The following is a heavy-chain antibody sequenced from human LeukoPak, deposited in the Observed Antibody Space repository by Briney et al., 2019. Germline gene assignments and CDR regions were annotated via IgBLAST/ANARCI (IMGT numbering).Heavy chain of an antibody. Sequence: PSETLSLTCGVSGGSISSYYWSWIRQPPGKGLEWIGYIYYSGSTNYNPSLKSRVTISVDTSKNQFSLKLSSVTAADTAVYYCARHGVAATPLFGFWGQGTLVSV. J-gene: IGHJ4*02. V-gene: IGHV4-59*08. CDR3: ARHGVAATPLFGF. CDR2: IYYSGST. CDR1: GGSISSYY. D-gene: IGHD2-15*01.